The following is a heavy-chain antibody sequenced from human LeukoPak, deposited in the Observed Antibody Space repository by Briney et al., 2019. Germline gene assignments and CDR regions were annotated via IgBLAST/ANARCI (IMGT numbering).Heavy chain of an antibody. D-gene: IGHD1-1*01. Sequence: SETLSLTCTVSGGSISSTNYYWGWIRQPPGKGLEWIGSIYYSGSTYYNPSLKSRLTISLNTSKNQFSLRLSSVTAADTAFYYCARRYNWNDRWDWGQGTLVTVSS. CDR1: GGSISSTNYY. V-gene: IGHV4-39*07. CDR3: ARRYNWNDRWD. CDR2: IYYSGST. J-gene: IGHJ4*02.